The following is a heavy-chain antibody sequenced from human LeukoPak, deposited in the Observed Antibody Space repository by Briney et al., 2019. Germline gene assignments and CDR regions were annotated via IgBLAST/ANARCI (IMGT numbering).Heavy chain of an antibody. V-gene: IGHV4-39*07. CDR1: GGSISSSSYY. J-gene: IGHJ6*03. Sequence: SETLSLTCTVSGGSISSSSYYWGWIRQPPGKGLEWIGSIYYSGSTYYNPSLKSRVTISVDTSKNRFSLKLSSVTAADTAVYYCARASAYSSSWYNYYYYYYMDVWGKGTTVTVSS. CDR2: IYYSGST. D-gene: IGHD6-13*01. CDR3: ARASAYSSSWYNYYYYYYMDV.